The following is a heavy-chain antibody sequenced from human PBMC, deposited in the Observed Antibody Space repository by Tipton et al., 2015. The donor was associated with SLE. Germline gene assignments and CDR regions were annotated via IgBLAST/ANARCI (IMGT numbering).Heavy chain of an antibody. D-gene: IGHD3-10*01. CDR3: ANTGVGTAYYYYGMDV. CDR1: GFTFSTYA. Sequence: SLRLSCVASGFTFSTYAMTWVRQAPGKGLEWVSGISGSGGSTYYADSVKGRFTISRDNSKNTLYLQMNSLRAEDTAVYYCANTGVGTAYYYYGMDVWGQGTTVTVSS. J-gene: IGHJ6*02. CDR2: ISGSGGST. V-gene: IGHV3-23*01.